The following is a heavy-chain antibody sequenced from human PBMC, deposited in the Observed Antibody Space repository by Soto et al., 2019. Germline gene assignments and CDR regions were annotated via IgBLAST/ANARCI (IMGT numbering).Heavy chain of an antibody. CDR3: VRGPYYGLYDFGS. CDR1: GFTIGSYG. Sequence: QVLLVESGGGVVQPGTSLRLSCAASGFTIGSYGMHWVRQAPGKGLEWVAGLWDDGDDKYYGDSVKGRLTISRDNSRNTLYLQMNTLRAEETAVYYCVRGPYYGLYDFGSWGQGTLVTVSS. D-gene: IGHD3-10*01. V-gene: IGHV3-33*01. J-gene: IGHJ4*02. CDR2: LWDDGDDK.